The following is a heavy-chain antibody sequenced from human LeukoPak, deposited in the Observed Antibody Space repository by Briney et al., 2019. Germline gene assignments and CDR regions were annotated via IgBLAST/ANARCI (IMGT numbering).Heavy chain of an antibody. D-gene: IGHD3-10*01. J-gene: IGHJ4*02. Sequence: PGGSLRLSCAASGFTFNIYPLHWVRQAPGKGLEWVTLISYDGNKIYYADSVKGRFTISRDNAKNSLYLQMNSLRAEDTAVYYCARSAVRGAFDYWGQGTLVTVSS. V-gene: IGHV3-30-3*01. CDR1: GFTFNIYP. CDR3: ARSAVRGAFDY. CDR2: ISYDGNKI.